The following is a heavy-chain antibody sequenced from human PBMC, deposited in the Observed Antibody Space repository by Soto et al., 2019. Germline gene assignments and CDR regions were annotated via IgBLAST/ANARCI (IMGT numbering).Heavy chain of an antibody. CDR2: INSDGSRT. CDR3: ARGDGDYYDGNGYLGRH. J-gene: IGHJ4*02. V-gene: IGHV3-74*01. Sequence: EMQLVESGGGIVQPGGSLRLSCAASGFTFSSYWMHWVRQAPGKGLVWVSRINSDGSRTSYADSAKGRFTISRDNAKNTVYLQMNSLRAEDTAVYYCARGDGDYYDGNGYLGRHWGQGTLVTVSS. D-gene: IGHD3-22*01. CDR1: GFTFSSYW.